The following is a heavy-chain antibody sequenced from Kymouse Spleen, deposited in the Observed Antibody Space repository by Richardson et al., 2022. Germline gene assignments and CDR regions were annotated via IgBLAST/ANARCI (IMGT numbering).Heavy chain of an antibody. V-gene: IGHV3-30*18. J-gene: IGHJ4*02. Sequence: QVQLVESGGGVVQPGRSLRLSCAASGFTFSSYGMHWVRQAPGKGLEWVAVISYDGSNKYYADSVKGRFTISRDNSKNTLYLQMNSLRAEDTAVYYCAKDRGSGSYYNEFDYWGQGTLVTVSS. CDR2: ISYDGSNK. D-gene: IGHD3-10*01. CDR3: AKDRGSGSYYNEFDY. CDR1: GFTFSSYG.